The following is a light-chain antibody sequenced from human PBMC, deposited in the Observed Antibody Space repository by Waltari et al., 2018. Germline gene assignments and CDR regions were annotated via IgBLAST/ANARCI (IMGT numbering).Light chain of an antibody. CDR1: QSVRIY. J-gene: IGKJ4*01. Sequence: DNQMTQSTSSMSASVGDSVTITCRASQSVRIYLSWYQQKTGQAPKMLIYGTSGLKTGAPSRFSGSGSGADFTLTITGLQPEDFATYFCQQSYSIPRTFGGGTKVE. CDR3: QQSYSIPRT. CDR2: GTS. V-gene: IGKV1-39*01.